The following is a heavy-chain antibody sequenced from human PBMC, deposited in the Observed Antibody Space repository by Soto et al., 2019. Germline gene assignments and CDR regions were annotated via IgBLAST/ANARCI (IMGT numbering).Heavy chain of an antibody. Sequence: EVQLVESGGGLVKPGESLRLSCAASGFTFTNAWMNWVRQAPGKGPEWVGRVKTKADGGTTDYAAPAKGRFTISRDDSINTVYLQMNSLKIEDTGVYYCTSRIRTTNDYWGQGTLVTVSS. CDR1: GFTFTNAW. V-gene: IGHV3-15*07. J-gene: IGHJ4*02. D-gene: IGHD1-1*01. CDR2: VKTKADGGTT. CDR3: TSRIRTTNDY.